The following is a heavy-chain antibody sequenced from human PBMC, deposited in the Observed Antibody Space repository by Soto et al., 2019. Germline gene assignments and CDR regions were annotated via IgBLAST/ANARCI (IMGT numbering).Heavy chain of an antibody. Sequence: QVLLVQSGAEVTKPGASVTVSCKASGYSFTRNAIHWVRQAPGQRLEWLGWIHAGSGYTQYSQNFQGRITITKDTSARTAYMELSSLRSNDTALYYCARDIYDGSGYGFDVWGQGTMVTVSS. V-gene: IGHV1-3*01. CDR2: IHAGSGYT. CDR1: GYSFTRNA. D-gene: IGHD3-10*01. CDR3: ARDIYDGSGYGFDV. J-gene: IGHJ3*01.